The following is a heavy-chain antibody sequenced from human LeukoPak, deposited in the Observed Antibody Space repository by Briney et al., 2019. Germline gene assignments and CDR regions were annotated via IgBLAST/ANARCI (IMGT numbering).Heavy chain of an antibody. CDR1: GFTFSSYS. D-gene: IGHD3-22*01. Sequence: GGSLRLSCAASGFTFSSYSMNWVRQAPGKGLEWVSYISSSSSTTYYADSVKGRFTISRDNAKNSLYLQMNSLRAEDTAVYYYARDDRIVVVIDYWGQGTLVTVSS. CDR3: ARDDRIVVVIDY. V-gene: IGHV3-48*04. J-gene: IGHJ4*02. CDR2: ISSSSSTT.